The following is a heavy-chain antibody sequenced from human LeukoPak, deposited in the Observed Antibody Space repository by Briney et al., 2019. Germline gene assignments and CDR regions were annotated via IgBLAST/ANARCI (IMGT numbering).Heavy chain of an antibody. CDR1: GFSFTSYS. J-gene: IGHJ4*02. CDR3: AREPDCSGGSCYLRSFDY. Sequence: TPGGSLRLSCAASGFSFTSYSMNWVRQAPGKGLEWASSISSSSSYIYYADSVKGRFTISRDNAKNSLYLQMNSLRAEDTAVYFCAREPDCSGGSCYLRSFDYWGQGTLVTVSS. CDR2: ISSSSSYI. D-gene: IGHD2-15*01. V-gene: IGHV3-21*01.